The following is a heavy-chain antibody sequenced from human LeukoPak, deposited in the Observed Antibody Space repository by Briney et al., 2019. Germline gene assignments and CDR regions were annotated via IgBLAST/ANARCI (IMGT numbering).Heavy chain of an antibody. V-gene: IGHV4-30-4*01. Sequence: PSQTLSLTCTVSGGSISSGDYYWSWIRQPPGKGLEWIGYIYYSGSTYYNPSLKSRATISVDTSKNQFSLKLSSVTAADTAVYYCASFCGSTSCYGGYWGQGTLVTVSS. CDR1: GGSISSGDYY. J-gene: IGHJ4*02. CDR2: IYYSGST. CDR3: ASFCGSTSCYGGY. D-gene: IGHD2-2*01.